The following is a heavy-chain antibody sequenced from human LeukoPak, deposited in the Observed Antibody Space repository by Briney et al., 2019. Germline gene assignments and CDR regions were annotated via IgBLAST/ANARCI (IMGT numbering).Heavy chain of an antibody. D-gene: IGHD1-26*01. CDR1: GGSMESFY. CDR3: ARVFWYSGGNWFDP. V-gene: IGHV4-59*01. CDR2: IYSSGSA. Sequence: SETLSLNCTVSGGSMESFYWSWIRQSPGKGLEWIGNIYSSGSATYNPSLKSRVTLFIDTSRNQFYLKLQSVTAADTAVYYCARVFWYSGGNWFDPWGRGSLVTVSS. J-gene: IGHJ5*02.